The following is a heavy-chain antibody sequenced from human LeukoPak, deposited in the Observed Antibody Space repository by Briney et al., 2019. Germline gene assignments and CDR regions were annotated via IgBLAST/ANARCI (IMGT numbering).Heavy chain of an antibody. CDR2: IYYSGGT. D-gene: IGHD6-19*01. CDR3: ARDLGYSSGWYDY. J-gene: IGHJ4*02. CDR1: GGSISDYS. Sequence: PSETLSLTCTVSGGSISDYSWSWIRQPPGKGLEWIGNIYYSGGTSYSPSLKSRVTMSVDTSKNQFSLKLSSVTAADTAVYYCARDLGYSSGWYDYWGQGTLVTVSS. V-gene: IGHV4-59*01.